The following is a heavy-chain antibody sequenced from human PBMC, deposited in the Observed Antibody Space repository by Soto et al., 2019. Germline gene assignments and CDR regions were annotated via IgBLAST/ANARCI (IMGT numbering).Heavy chain of an antibody. CDR1: GGSISSYY. Sequence: QVQLQESGPGLVKPSETLSLTCTVSGGSISSYYWSWIRQPAGKGLEWIGRIYTSGSTNYNPSLKSRVTMSVDTSKNQFSLQLSSVTAADTAVYYCARERWDTAMVNAFDIWGQGTMVTVSS. CDR2: IYTSGST. D-gene: IGHD5-18*01. J-gene: IGHJ3*02. V-gene: IGHV4-4*07. CDR3: ARERWDTAMVNAFDI.